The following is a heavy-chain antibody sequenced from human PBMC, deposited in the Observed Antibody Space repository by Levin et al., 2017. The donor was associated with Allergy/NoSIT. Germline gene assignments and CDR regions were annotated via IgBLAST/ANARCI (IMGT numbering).Heavy chain of an antibody. Sequence: ASVKVSCKASGGTFSSYAISWVRQAPGQGLEWMGRIIPILGIANYAQKFQGRVTITADKSTSTAYMELSSLRSEDTAVYYCAREMSKLILNQVWFDPWGQGTLVTVSS. CDR1: GGTFSSYA. J-gene: IGHJ5*02. CDR2: IIPILGIA. D-gene: IGHD3-16*02. CDR3: AREMSKLILNQVWFDP. V-gene: IGHV1-69*04.